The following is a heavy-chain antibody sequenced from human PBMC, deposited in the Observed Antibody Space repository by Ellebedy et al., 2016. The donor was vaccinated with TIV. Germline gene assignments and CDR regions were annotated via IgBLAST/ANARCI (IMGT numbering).Heavy chain of an antibody. Sequence: GESLKISXAASGFTFSSYSMNWVRQAPGKGLEWVSSISSSSSYIYYADSVKGRFTISRDNAKNSLYLQMNSLRAEDTAVYYCAREGAYGDYPVYWGQGTLVTVSS. J-gene: IGHJ4*02. CDR2: ISSSSSYI. V-gene: IGHV3-21*01. CDR1: GFTFSSYS. D-gene: IGHD4-17*01. CDR3: AREGAYGDYPVY.